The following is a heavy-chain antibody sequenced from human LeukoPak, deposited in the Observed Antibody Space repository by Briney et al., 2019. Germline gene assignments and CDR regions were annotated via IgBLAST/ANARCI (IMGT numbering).Heavy chain of an antibody. CDR3: AKVRYGNYYFDY. CDR1: GFTFSSYA. D-gene: IGHD4-11*01. J-gene: IGHJ4*02. V-gene: IGHV3-23*01. CDR2: ISGSGGST. Sequence: RGSLRLSCAASGFTFSSYAMSWVRQAPGKGLEWVSAISGSGGSTYYADSVKGRFIISRDNSKNTLYLQMNSLRAEDTAVYYCAKVRYGNYYFDYWGQGTLVTVSS.